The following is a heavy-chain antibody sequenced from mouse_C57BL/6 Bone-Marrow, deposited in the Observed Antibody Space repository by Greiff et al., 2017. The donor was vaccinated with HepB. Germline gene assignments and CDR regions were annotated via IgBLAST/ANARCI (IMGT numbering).Heavy chain of an antibody. D-gene: IGHD2-13*01. CDR2: IHPNSGST. V-gene: IGHV1-64*01. CDR1: GYAFTSYW. CDR3: ARYGDGGFAY. J-gene: IGHJ3*01. Sequence: QVQLQQPGAELVKPGASVKLSCKASGYAFTSYWMHWVKQRPGQGLEWIGMIHPNSGSTNYNEKFKSKATLTVDKSSSTAYMQLSSLTSEDSAVYYCARYGDGGFAYWGQGTLVTVSA.